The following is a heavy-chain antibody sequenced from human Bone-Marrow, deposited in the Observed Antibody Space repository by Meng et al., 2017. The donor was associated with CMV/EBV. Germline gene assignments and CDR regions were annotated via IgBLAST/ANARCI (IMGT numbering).Heavy chain of an antibody. V-gene: IGHV4-39*02. J-gene: IGHJ5*02. D-gene: IGHD1-1*01. CDR2: IYYSGST. CDR3: ARDVQLEPGWFDP. Sequence: SETLSLTCTVSGGSISSSSYYWGWIRQPPGKGLEWIGSIYYSGSTYYNPSLKSRVTISVDTSKNQFSLKLSSVTAADTAVYYCARDVQLEPGWFDPWGQGTLVTVSS. CDR1: GGSISSSSYY.